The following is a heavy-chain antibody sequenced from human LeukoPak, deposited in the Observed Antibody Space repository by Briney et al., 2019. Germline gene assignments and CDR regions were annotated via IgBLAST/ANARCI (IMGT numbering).Heavy chain of an antibody. CDR1: GGSFSGYY. V-gene: IGHV4-34*01. Sequence: SETLSLTCAVYGGSFSGYYWSWIRQTPGKGLEWIGEINHSGSTNYNPSLKSRVTISDDTSKNQFSLRLSSVTAADTAVYYCARVLEGSSGQHWYFDLWGRGTLVTVSS. CDR2: INHSGST. J-gene: IGHJ2*01. D-gene: IGHD6-19*01. CDR3: ARVLEGSSGQHWYFDL.